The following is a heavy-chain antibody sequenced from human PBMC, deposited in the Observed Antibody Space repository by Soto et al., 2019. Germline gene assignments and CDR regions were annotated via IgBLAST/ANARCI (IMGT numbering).Heavy chain of an antibody. Sequence: QVQLVESGGGVVQPGTSLRLSCVGSGFTFRSYVIHWVRQAPGKGLEWVALTSYDGSNKDYGDSVKGRFTISRDNSRKPVDLQMDSLRREDTALYYCSRWGTTGGLDVWGQGTLVSVSS. V-gene: IGHV3-33*05. CDR1: GFTFRSYV. CDR2: TSYDGSNK. CDR3: SRWGTTGGLDV. J-gene: IGHJ1*01. D-gene: IGHD3-16*01.